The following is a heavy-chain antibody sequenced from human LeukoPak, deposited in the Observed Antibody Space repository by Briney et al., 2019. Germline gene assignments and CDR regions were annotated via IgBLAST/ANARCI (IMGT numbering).Heavy chain of an antibody. Sequence: GASVKVSCKASGHTFTTYYVHLVRQAPGQGLEWMGVINPSGDGTNYPQRFQGRVTLTRDTSTSTVYMELSSLRSEDTAVYYCARSREGSGYLVYWGQGTLVTVSS. CDR3: ARSREGSGYLVY. V-gene: IGHV1-46*01. J-gene: IGHJ4*02. D-gene: IGHD3-22*01. CDR2: INPSGDGT. CDR1: GHTFTTYY.